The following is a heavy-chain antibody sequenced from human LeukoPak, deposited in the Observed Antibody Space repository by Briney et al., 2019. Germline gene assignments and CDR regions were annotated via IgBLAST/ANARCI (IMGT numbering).Heavy chain of an antibody. CDR1: GFTFSHYM. CDR2: ITSNGDNI. CDR3: ARASYCGGDCYPTDS. Sequence: GGSLRLSCAASGFTFSHYMMHWVRQAPGKGLEWVSSITSNGDNIYYVDSVKGRFTVSRDNAKNSLYLQMDSLRVEDTAVYYCARASYCGGDCYPTDSWGQGTLVTVSS. D-gene: IGHD2-21*01. V-gene: IGHV3-21*01. J-gene: IGHJ4*02.